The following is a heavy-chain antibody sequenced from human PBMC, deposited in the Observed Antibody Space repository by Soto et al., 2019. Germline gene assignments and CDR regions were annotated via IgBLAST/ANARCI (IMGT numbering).Heavy chain of an antibody. J-gene: IGHJ4*02. V-gene: IGHV3-23*01. CDR3: ANSIAAAGIAMDY. Sequence: EVQLLESGGGLVQPGGSLRLSCAASGFTFSSYALSRVRLAPGKGLEWVSAISGSGAGTYYADSVKGRFTISRDNSKNTLYLQMNSLRAEDTAVYYCANSIAAAGIAMDYWGQGTLVTVSS. CDR1: GFTFSSYA. CDR2: ISGSGAGT. D-gene: IGHD6-13*01.